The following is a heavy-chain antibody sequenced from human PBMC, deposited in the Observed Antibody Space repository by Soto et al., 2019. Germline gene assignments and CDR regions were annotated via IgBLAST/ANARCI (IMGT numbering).Heavy chain of an antibody. J-gene: IGHJ6*02. CDR3: ARGRYSSGWGYYYYYGMEV. D-gene: IGHD6-19*01. V-gene: IGHV1-69*13. CDR1: GGTFSSYA. CDR2: IIPIFGTA. Sequence: SVKVSCKASGGTFSSYAISWVRQAPGQGLEWMGGIIPIFGTANYAQKFQGRVTITADESTSTAYMELSSLRSEDTAVYYCARGRYSSGWGYYYYYGMEVWGQGTTVPVSS.